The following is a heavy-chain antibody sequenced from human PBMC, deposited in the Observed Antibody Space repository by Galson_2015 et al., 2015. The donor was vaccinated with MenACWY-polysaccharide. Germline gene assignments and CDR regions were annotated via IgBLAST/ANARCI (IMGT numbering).Heavy chain of an antibody. J-gene: IGHJ4*02. V-gene: IGHV3-23*01. CDR1: GFTFSSYA. D-gene: IGHD3-10*01. CDR2: ISGSGGST. Sequence: SLRLSCAASGFTFSSYAMSWVRQAPGKGLEWVSAISGSGGSTYYADSVKGRFTISRDNSKNTLYLQMNSPRAEDTAVYYCAKDTYYYGSGGEDYWGQGTLVTVSS. CDR3: AKDTYYYGSGGEDY.